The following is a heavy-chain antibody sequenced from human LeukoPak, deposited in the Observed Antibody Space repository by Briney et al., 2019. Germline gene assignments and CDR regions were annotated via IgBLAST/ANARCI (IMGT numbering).Heavy chain of an antibody. CDR3: ARSPQLDIVVVVAAIDY. CDR1: GFTFSSYS. V-gene: IGHV3-21*01. J-gene: IGHJ4*02. CDR2: ISSSSSYI. Sequence: GGSLRLSCAASGFTFSSYSMNWVRQAPGKGLEWVSSISSSSSYIYYADSVKGRFTISRDNAKNSLYLQMNSLRAVDTAVYYCARSPQLDIVVVVAAIDYWGQGTLVTVSS. D-gene: IGHD2-15*01.